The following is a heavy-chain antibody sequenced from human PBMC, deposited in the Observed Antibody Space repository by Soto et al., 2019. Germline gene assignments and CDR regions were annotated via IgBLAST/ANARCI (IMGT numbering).Heavy chain of an antibody. J-gene: IGHJ4*02. Sequence: PSETLSLTCTVSGGSINTFYWSWVRQPAGKGLEWIGRIFSSGSTSFNPSLESRVAMSVDTSKNHFSLNLSSVTAADMAVYYCAREGSYSAYSFANGIQLWSFDFWGQGALVT. CDR1: GGSINTFY. CDR2: IFSSGST. CDR3: AREGSYSAYSFANGIQLWSFDF. D-gene: IGHD5-18*01. V-gene: IGHV4-4*07.